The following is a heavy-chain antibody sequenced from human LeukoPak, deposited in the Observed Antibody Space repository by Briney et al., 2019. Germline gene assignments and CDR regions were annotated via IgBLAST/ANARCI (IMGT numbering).Heavy chain of an antibody. D-gene: IGHD4-23*01. CDR2: ISSSSSTI. CDR3: ARLDGGNSGYYYYYYMDV. CDR1: GFTFSSYS. Sequence: GGSLRLSCAASGFTFSSYSMNWVRQAPGKGLEWVSYISSSSSTIYYADSVKGRFTISRDNAKNSLYLQMNSLRAEDTAVYHCARLDGGNSGYYYYYYMDVWGKGTTVTVSS. J-gene: IGHJ6*03. V-gene: IGHV3-48*01.